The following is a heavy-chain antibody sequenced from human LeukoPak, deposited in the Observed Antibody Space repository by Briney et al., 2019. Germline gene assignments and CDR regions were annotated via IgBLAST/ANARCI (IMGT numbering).Heavy chain of an antibody. CDR1: GFTFSSYA. CDR2: ISGSGGST. D-gene: IGHD4-17*01. V-gene: IGHV3-23*01. J-gene: IGHJ3*02. CDR3: AKGPTAHDAFDI. Sequence: GGSLRLSCAASGFTFSSYAMSWVRQAPGKGLEWVSAISGSGGSTYYTDSVKGRFTISRDNSKNTLYLQMNSLRAEDTAVYYCAKGPTAHDAFDIWGQGTTVTVSS.